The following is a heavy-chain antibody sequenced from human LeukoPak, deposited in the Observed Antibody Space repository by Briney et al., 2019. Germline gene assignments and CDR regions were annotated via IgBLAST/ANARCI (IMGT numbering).Heavy chain of an antibody. D-gene: IGHD5-24*01. Sequence: GSLVKVSCKASGGTFSSYAISWVRQAPGQGLEWMGGIIPIFGTANYAQKFQGRVTITADESTSTAYMELSSLRSEDTAVYYCARDSRDGYNLPDYWGQGTLVTVSS. J-gene: IGHJ4*02. V-gene: IGHV1-69*01. CDR3: ARDSRDGYNLPDY. CDR2: IIPIFGTA. CDR1: GGTFSSYA.